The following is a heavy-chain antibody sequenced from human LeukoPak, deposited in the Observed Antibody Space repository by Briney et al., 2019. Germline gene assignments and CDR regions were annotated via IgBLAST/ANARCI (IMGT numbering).Heavy chain of an antibody. D-gene: IGHD6-6*01. CDR3: ASGRKKARPIYYYYYMDV. CDR1: GGSFSGYY. Sequence: SETLSLTCALYGGSFSGYYWSWIRQPPGKGLEWIGEINHSGSTNYNPSLKSRVTISVDTSKNQFSLKLSSVTAADTAVYYCASGRKKARPIYYYYYMDVWGKGTTVTVSS. CDR2: INHSGST. J-gene: IGHJ6*03. V-gene: IGHV4-34*01.